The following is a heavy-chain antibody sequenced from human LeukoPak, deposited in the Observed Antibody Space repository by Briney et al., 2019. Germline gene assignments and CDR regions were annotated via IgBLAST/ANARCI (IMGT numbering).Heavy chain of an antibody. CDR2: ISGSGGST. J-gene: IGHJ4*02. CDR3: AKEPRTYDFWSGYYSV. Sequence: GGSLRLSCAASGFTFSSYAMSWVRQAPGKGLEWVSAISGSGGSTYYADSVKGRFTISRDNSKNTLYLQMNSLRAEDTAVYYCAKEPRTYDFWSGYYSVWGQGTLVTVSS. CDR1: GFTFSSYA. V-gene: IGHV3-23*01. D-gene: IGHD3-3*01.